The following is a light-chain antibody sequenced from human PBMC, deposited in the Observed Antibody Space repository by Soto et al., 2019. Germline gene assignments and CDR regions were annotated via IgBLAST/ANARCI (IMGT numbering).Light chain of an antibody. J-gene: IGLJ3*02. Sequence: QSALTQPASVSGAPGQSITISCTGTSSDVGGYNYVSWYQQHPGKAPKLMIYEVSNRPSGVSNRFSGSKSGNTASLTISGRQAEDEADYYCSSYTSSSTQVFGGGTKLNVL. CDR2: EVS. V-gene: IGLV2-14*01. CDR3: SSYTSSSTQV. CDR1: SSDVGGYNY.